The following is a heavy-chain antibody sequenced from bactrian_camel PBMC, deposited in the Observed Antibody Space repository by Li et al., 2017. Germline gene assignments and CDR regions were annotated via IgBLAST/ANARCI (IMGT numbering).Heavy chain of an antibody. CDR2: INSNGTWT. CDR1: GFTFARYS. CDR3: AADRIYYVY. J-gene: IGHJ4*01. Sequence: HVQLVESGGGLVQPGGSLTLSCAASGFTFARYSMTWVRQAPGKGLEWVASINSNGTWTNYTDSVKGRFTISRDNAKNTVYLQMNRLQPEDTALYHCAADRIYYVYWGQGTQVTVS. V-gene: IGHV3S6*01.